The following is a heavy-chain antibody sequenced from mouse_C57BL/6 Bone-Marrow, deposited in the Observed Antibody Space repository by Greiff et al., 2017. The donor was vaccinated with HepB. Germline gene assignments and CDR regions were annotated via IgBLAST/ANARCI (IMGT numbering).Heavy chain of an antibody. J-gene: IGHJ2*01. Sequence: EVQLVESGGGLVQPGGSLSLSCAASGFTFTDYYMSWVRQPPGKALEWLGFIRNKANGYTTEYSASVKGRFTISRDNSQSILYLQMNALRAEDSANYYCARFQSFTTVVAPYYFDYWGQGTTLTVSS. V-gene: IGHV7-3*01. CDR2: IRNKANGYTT. CDR3: ARFQSFTTVVAPYYFDY. CDR1: GFTFTDYY. D-gene: IGHD1-1*01.